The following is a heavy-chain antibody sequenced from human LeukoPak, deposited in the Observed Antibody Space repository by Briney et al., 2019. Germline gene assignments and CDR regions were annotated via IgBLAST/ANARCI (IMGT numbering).Heavy chain of an antibody. CDR1: GHTINSYY. V-gene: IGHV1-46*02. CDR3: ARDSRTTVTTNHYYFDY. D-gene: IGHD4-17*01. CDR2: ISPSGGST. J-gene: IGHJ4*02. Sequence: GASVKVSCKASGHTINSYYMHWVRQAPGQGLEWMGLISPSGGSTSYARKFQGRVTMTRDTSTSTVYMELSSLRSEDTAVYYCARDSRTTVTTNHYYFDYWGQGTLVTVSS.